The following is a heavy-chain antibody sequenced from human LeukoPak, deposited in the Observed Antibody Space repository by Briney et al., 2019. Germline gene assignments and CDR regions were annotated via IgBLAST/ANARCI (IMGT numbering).Heavy chain of an antibody. D-gene: IGHD3-16*01. Sequence: ASVKVSCKASAYSLTGYYMQGARQAPGQGLEWMGWINPNSGGTNYAQKFQGRVTMTRDTSISTAYMELSRLRSDDTAVYYCARELGDMSLGDYWGQGTLVTVSS. CDR2: INPNSGGT. J-gene: IGHJ4*02. CDR1: AYSLTGYY. V-gene: IGHV1-2*02. CDR3: ARELGDMSLGDY.